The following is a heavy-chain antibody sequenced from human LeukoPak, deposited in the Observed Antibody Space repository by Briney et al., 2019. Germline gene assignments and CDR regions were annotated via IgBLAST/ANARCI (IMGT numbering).Heavy chain of an antibody. V-gene: IGHV3-30*02. CDR3: AKPRYYYGSGSSDFDY. CDR2: IRYDGSNK. CDR1: GLTFSSYG. Sequence: GGPLRLSCAASGLTFSSYGMHWVRQAPGKGLEWVAFIRYDGSNKYYADSVKGRFTISRDNSKNTLYLQMNSLRAEDTAVYYCAKPRYYYGSGSSDFDYWGQGTLVTVSS. J-gene: IGHJ4*02. D-gene: IGHD3-10*01.